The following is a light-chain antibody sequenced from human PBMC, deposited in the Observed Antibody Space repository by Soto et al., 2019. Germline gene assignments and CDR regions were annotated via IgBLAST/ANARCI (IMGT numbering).Light chain of an antibody. J-gene: IGKJ1*01. Sequence: EIVLTQSPGTLSLSPGERVTFSCRASQSVSSSYLAWYQQKPGQAPRLLIHGASSRATGIPDRFSGSGSGTDFTLTISRLEPEDFAVYYCQQYGSSPPTFGRGTKVDIK. V-gene: IGKV3-20*01. CDR1: QSVSSSY. CDR2: GAS. CDR3: QQYGSSPPT.